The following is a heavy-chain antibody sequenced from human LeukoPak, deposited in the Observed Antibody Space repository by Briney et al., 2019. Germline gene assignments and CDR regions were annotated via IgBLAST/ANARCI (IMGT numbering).Heavy chain of an antibody. Sequence: SETLSLTCTVSGYSISSGYYWGWIRQPPGKGLEWIGSIYHNGNTFYNPSLKSRITISVDTSKNQFSLRLSSVTAADTAVYYCARDRDWDEAFDIWGQGTKVTVSS. D-gene: IGHD1-1*01. J-gene: IGHJ3*02. CDR2: IYHNGNT. V-gene: IGHV4-38-2*02. CDR1: GYSISSGYY. CDR3: ARDRDWDEAFDI.